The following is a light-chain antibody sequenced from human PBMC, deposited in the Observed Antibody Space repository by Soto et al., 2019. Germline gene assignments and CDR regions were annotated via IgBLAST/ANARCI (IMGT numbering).Light chain of an antibody. CDR1: SSDVGGYNY. Sequence: QSVLTQPASVSGSPGQSITISCTGTSSDVGGYNYVSWYQQYPGKAPKLMIYDVSNRPSGVSNRLSGSKSGNTASLTISGLQAEDEADYYCSSYTSSSTPHVVFGGGTKVTVL. CDR3: SSYTSSSTPHVV. CDR2: DVS. J-gene: IGLJ2*01. V-gene: IGLV2-14*01.